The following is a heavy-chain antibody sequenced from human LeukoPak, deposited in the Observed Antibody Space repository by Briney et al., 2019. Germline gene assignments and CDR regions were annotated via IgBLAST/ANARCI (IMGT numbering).Heavy chain of an antibody. V-gene: IGHV4-30-4*01. D-gene: IGHD3-10*01. CDR1: GGSISRSDYY. CDR2: IYHSGIT. Sequence: SQTLSPTCTVSGGSISRSDYYWTWIRQPPGKGLEYLGYIYHSGITYYNPSLKSRVTISVDTSKNQFSLKLNSVTAADTAVYYCARDLTLAPEAQDAFDIWGQGTMVTVSS. J-gene: IGHJ3*02. CDR3: ARDLTLAPEAQDAFDI.